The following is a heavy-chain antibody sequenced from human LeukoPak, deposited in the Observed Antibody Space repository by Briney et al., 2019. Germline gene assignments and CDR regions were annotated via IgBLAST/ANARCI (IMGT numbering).Heavy chain of an antibody. Sequence: ASVKVSCKASGGTFSSYAISWVRQAPGQGLEWMGGIIPIFDTANYAQKFQGRVTMTRDTSTSTVYMELSSLRSEDTAVYYCARERGSEIVVVTTQPFDYWGQGTLVTVSS. CDR3: ARERGSEIVVVTTQPFDY. D-gene: IGHD3-22*01. CDR2: IIPIFDTA. V-gene: IGHV1-69*05. J-gene: IGHJ4*02. CDR1: GGTFSSYA.